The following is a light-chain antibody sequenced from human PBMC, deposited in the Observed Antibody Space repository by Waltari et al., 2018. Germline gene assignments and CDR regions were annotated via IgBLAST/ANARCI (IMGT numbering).Light chain of an antibody. CDR3: QKYGTLPAT. Sequence: EIVLTQSPGPLSLSPGERATLSCRASQSVSRTLAWYQQKPGQAPRLLIYDASSRATGLPNRFSGSGSGTDFSLTISRLEPEDFAVYYCQKYGTLPATFGQGTKVEVK. J-gene: IGKJ1*01. CDR1: QSVSRT. V-gene: IGKV3-20*01. CDR2: DAS.